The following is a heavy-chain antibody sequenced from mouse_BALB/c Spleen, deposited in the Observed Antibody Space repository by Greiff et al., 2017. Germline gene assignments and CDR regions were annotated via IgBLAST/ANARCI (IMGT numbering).Heavy chain of an antibody. V-gene: IGHV6-6*02. D-gene: IGHD2-1*01. CDR2: IRLKSNNYAT. J-gene: IGHJ1*01. CDR3: TRGNDWYFDV. CDR1: GFTFSNYW. Sequence: EESGGGLVQPGGSMKLSCVASGFTFSNYWMNWVRQSPEKGLEWVAEIRLKSNNYATHYAESVKGRFTISRDDSKSSVYLQMNNLRAEDTGIYYCTRGNDWYFDVWGAGTTVTVSS.